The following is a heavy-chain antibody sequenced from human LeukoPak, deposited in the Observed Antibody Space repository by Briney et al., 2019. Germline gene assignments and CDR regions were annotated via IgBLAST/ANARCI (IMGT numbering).Heavy chain of an antibody. CDR2: IFPSGGEI. CDR3: ARLNYYDLYFDY. Sequence: PGGSLRLSCAASGFTFSTFATIWVRQPPGKGLEWVSSIFPSGGEIHYADSVRGRFTISRDNSKNTLYLQMNSLRAEDTAVYYCARLNYYDLYFDYWGQGTLVTVSS. D-gene: IGHD3-22*01. J-gene: IGHJ4*02. CDR1: GFTFSTFA. V-gene: IGHV3-23*01.